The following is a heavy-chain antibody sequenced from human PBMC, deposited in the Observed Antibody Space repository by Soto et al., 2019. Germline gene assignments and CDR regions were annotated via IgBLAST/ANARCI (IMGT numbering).Heavy chain of an antibody. CDR3: ARVGYGSDYYYYGMDG. CDR1: GYTFTSYY. Sequence: ASVKVSCKASGYTFTSYYMHWVRQAPGQGLEWKGIINPSGGSTSYAQKFQGRVTMTRDTSTSTDYMKLSSLRSDDTSVYYCARVGYGSDYYYYGMDGWGQGTTVTVSS. V-gene: IGHV1-46*01. CDR2: INPSGGST. J-gene: IGHJ6*02. D-gene: IGHD3-10*01.